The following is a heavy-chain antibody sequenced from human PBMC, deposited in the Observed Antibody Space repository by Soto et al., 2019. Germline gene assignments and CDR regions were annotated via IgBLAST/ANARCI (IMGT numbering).Heavy chain of an antibody. D-gene: IGHD6-19*01. V-gene: IGHV3-48*01. CDR3: AKDRQWLGRFVY. CDR2: IMPGSSHT. Sequence: GGSLRLSCAASGFTFSIYSMNWVRQAPGKGLEWVSYIMPGSSHTFYADSVKGRFTISRDNSKNTLYLQMNSLRAEDTAVYYCAKDRQWLGRFVYWGQGTLVTVSS. J-gene: IGHJ4*02. CDR1: GFTFSIYS.